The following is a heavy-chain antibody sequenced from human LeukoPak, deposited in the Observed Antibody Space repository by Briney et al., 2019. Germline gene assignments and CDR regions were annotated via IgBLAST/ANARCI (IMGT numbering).Heavy chain of an antibody. V-gene: IGHV3-33*06. J-gene: IGHJ5*02. D-gene: IGHD5-24*01. Sequence: HAGGSLRLSCAASGFTFSSYGMHWVRQAPGKGLEWVAVIWYDGSNKYYADSVKGRFTISRDNSKNTLYLQMNSLRAEDTAVYYCAKEETPTSNWFDTWGQGTLVTVSS. CDR2: IWYDGSNK. CDR1: GFTFSSYG. CDR3: AKEETPTSNWFDT.